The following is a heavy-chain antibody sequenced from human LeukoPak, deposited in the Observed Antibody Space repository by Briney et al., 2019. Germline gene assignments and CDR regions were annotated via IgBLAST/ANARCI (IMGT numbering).Heavy chain of an antibody. CDR3: ARDGSDYSNEYNWFDP. CDR2: ISSDGSNK. D-gene: IGHD4-11*01. CDR1: GFTFSSYA. V-gene: IGHV3-30*01. J-gene: IGHJ5*02. Sequence: PGGSLRLSCAASGFTFSSYAMNWVRQAPGKGLEWVAVISSDGSNKYYADSVKGRFTISRDNSKNTLYLQMNSLRAEDTAVYYCARDGSDYSNEYNWFDPWGQGTLVTVSS.